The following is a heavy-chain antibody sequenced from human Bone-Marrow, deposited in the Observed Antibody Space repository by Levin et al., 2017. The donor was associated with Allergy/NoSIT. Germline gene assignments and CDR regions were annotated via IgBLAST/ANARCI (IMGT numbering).Heavy chain of an antibody. J-gene: IGHJ5*02. CDR2: IDWDDDK. CDR1: GFSLSTRGMC. Sequence: QSGPTLVKPTQTLTLTCTFSGFSLSTRGMCVSWIRQPPGKALEWLALIDWDDDKYYSTSLKTRLTISKDTSKNQVVLTMANMDPVDTATYYCARGHDFWSAYYNWFDPWGQGTLVTVSS. D-gene: IGHD3-3*01. V-gene: IGHV2-70*01. CDR3: ARGHDFWSAYYNWFDP.